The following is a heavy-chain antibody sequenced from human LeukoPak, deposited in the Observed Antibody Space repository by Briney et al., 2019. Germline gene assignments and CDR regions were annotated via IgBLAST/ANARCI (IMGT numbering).Heavy chain of an antibody. CDR2: ISSSGSTI. Sequence: GGSLRLSCASSGFTFSDYYMSWIRQAPGKGREWDSYISSSGSTIYYADSVKGRFTISRDNAKNSLYLQMNSLRAEDTAVYYCARDRRGPYYFDYWGQGTLVTVSS. V-gene: IGHV3-11*01. CDR1: GFTFSDYY. J-gene: IGHJ4*02. CDR3: ARDRRGPYYFDY.